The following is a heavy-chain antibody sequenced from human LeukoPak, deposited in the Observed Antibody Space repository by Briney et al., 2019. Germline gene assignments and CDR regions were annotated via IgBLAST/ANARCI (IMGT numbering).Heavy chain of an antibody. Sequence: GGSLRLSCAASGFIFSNYAMHWVRQAPGKGLEWVAVISYDGSNKDYADSVKGRFTISRDNSKNTLYLQMNSLRAEDTALYYCAKLQYSSSWYGGYFDYWGQGTLVTVSS. D-gene: IGHD6-13*01. CDR3: AKLQYSSSWYGGYFDY. J-gene: IGHJ4*02. CDR1: GFIFSNYA. V-gene: IGHV3-30*04. CDR2: ISYDGSNK.